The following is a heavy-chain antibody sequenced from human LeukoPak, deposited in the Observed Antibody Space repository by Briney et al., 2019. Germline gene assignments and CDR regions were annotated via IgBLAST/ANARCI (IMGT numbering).Heavy chain of an antibody. CDR2: MYYTGNT. Sequence: SQTLSLTCAVSGGSISSGGYSWSWIRQPPGKGLEWIGYMYYTGNTHYNPSLRSRITISVDTSKNQFSLKLSSVTAADTAVYYCARGTYSSDFEYWGQGTLVTVSS. CDR1: GGSISSGGYS. CDR3: ARGTYSSDFEY. V-gene: IGHV4-30-4*07. D-gene: IGHD6-25*01. J-gene: IGHJ4*02.